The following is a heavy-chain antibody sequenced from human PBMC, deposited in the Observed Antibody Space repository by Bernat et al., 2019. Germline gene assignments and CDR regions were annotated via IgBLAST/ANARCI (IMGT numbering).Heavy chain of an antibody. V-gene: IGHV3-73*02. J-gene: IGHJ6*03. D-gene: IGHD2-2*01. Sequence: EVQLVESGGGLVQPGGSLKLSCAASGFSFSDSAMHWVRQASGKGLEWVGRIRSKTNTYATAYAASVKGRFTISRDDSKNTAYLQMHSLKSEDTAVYYCTRLESTLQGSMTFYYYMDVWGKGTTVTVSS. CDR2: IRSKTNTYAT. CDR3: TRLESTLQGSMTFYYYMDV. CDR1: GFSFSDSA.